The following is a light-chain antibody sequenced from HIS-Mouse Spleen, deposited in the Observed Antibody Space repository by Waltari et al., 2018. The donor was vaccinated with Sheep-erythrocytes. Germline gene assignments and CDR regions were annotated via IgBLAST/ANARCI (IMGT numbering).Light chain of an antibody. J-gene: IGLJ3*02. CDR1: SSDVGGYND. CDR2: EVS. Sequence: QSALTQPPSASGSPGQSVTISCTGTSSDVGGYNDVSWYQQHPGKAPKLTIYEVSKRPSGVPDRFSGSKSGNTASLTVSGLQAEDEADYYCSSYAGSNNWVFGGGTKLTVL. V-gene: IGLV2-8*01. CDR3: SSYAGSNNWV.